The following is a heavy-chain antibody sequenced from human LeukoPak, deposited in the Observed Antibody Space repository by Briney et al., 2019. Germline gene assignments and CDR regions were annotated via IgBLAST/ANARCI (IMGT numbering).Heavy chain of an antibody. D-gene: IGHD3-10*01. V-gene: IGHV3-74*01. CDR1: GFTFSSYW. CDR2: IKSDGST. J-gene: IGHJ5*01. CDR3: TRAITYFYGSVTYDWFDS. Sequence: GGSLRLSCAASGFTFSSYWMHWVRQTPGKGLMWVARIKSDGSTIYADSVQGRFIISRDNAKNMVYLQMNSLSADDTAIYYCTRAITYFYGSVTYDWFDSWGQGTRVTVSS.